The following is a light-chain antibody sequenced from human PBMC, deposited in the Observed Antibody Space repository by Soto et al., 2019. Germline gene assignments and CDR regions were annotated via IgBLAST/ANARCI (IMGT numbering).Light chain of an antibody. Sequence: QSVLTQPPSASGTPGQRVTISCSGSSSNIGSNSVYWYQQLPGTAPKLLIYRNNQRPSGVPDRFSGSKSGTSASLAISGLRYEDEAEYYCAAWDASLSGHVFGTGTKLTVL. J-gene: IGLJ1*01. CDR3: AAWDASLSGHV. V-gene: IGLV1-47*01. CDR1: SSNIGSNS. CDR2: RNN.